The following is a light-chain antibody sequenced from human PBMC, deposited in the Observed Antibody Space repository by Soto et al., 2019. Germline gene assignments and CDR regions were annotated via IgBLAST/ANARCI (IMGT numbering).Light chain of an antibody. Sequence: EIVLTQSPATLSLSLGARATLYCRASQSVSSYLAWYQQKPGQAPRLLIYDASNRATGIPARFSGSGSGTDFTLTISRLEPEDFAVYSCQQYGSSPITFGKGTRWR. V-gene: IGKV3-11*01. CDR2: DAS. CDR3: QQYGSSPIT. J-gene: IGKJ5*01. CDR1: QSVSSY.